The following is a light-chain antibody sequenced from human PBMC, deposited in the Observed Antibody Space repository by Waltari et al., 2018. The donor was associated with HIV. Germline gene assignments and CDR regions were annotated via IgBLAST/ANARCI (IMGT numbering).Light chain of an antibody. CDR1: NIGRNS. V-gene: IGLV3-21*02. CDR2: DDV. J-gene: IGLJ2*01. Sequence: SYVLTPAPSVSVAPGPTATFSCGNIGRNSLHWYRQKAGRAPLLVVADDVDRTSGVPARFSGARSGERATLTISGVEAGDEADYYCQVWDRSYKEAVFGGGT. CDR3: QVWDRSYKEAV.